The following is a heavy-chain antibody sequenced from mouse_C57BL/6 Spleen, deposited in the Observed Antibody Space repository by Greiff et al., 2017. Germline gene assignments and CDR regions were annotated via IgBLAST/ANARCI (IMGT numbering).Heavy chain of an antibody. J-gene: IGHJ4*01. Sequence: EVKLMESGEGLVKPGGSLKLSCAASGFTFSSYAMSWVRQTPEKRLEWVAYISSGGDYIYYADTVKGRFTISRDNARNTLYLQMSSLKSEDTAMYYCTRDEGVYYNNAMDYWGQGTSVTVSS. CDR2: ISSGGDYI. D-gene: IGHD2-1*01. CDR3: TRDEGVYYNNAMDY. CDR1: GFTFSSYA. V-gene: IGHV5-9-1*02.